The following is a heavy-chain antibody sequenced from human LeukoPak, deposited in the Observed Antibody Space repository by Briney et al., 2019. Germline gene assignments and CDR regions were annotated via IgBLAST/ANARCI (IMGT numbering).Heavy chain of an antibody. D-gene: IGHD4-17*01. CDR2: ISSSGSTI. CDR3: ARMTTVTDFCDY. J-gene: IGHJ4*02. V-gene: IGHV3-48*03. Sequence: GGSLRLSCAAPGFTFSSYEMNWVRQAPGKGLEWVSYISSSGSTIYYADSVKGRFTISRDNAKNSLYLQMNSLRAEDTAVYYCARMTTVTDFCDYWGQGTLVTVSS. CDR1: GFTFSSYE.